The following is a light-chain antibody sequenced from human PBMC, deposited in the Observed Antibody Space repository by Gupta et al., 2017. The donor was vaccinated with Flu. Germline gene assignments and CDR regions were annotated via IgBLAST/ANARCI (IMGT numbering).Light chain of an antibody. CDR1: SYNIGSNY. V-gene: IGLV1-47*01. Sequence: QSVLTPPPSAYTTPVQWVTISCSGSSYNIGSNYVYWYQQRPGTAPKLLIYRNNHRPSGVPDRFSGSKYGTSASLAISRLRSEDEADYDCAAWDDSRSGYVFGAGTKVTVL. J-gene: IGLJ1*01. CDR3: AAWDDSRSGYV. CDR2: RNN.